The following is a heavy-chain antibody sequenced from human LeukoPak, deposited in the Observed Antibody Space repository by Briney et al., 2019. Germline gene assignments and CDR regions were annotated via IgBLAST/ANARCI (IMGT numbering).Heavy chain of an antibody. CDR1: GDTVSSNRAA. J-gene: IGHJ3*01. Sequence: PSQTLSLTCDISGDTVSSNRAAWNWIRQSPSRGLEWLGRTYYRSKLYYGYAVSVKSRIPITPDTSKNQFSLQLNSVTADDTAVYYCARGFALDFWGQGTMVTVSS. V-gene: IGHV6-1*01. CDR2: TYYRSKLYY. CDR3: ARGFALDF.